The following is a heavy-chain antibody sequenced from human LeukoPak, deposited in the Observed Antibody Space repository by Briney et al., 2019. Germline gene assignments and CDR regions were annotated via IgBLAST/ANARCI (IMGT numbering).Heavy chain of an antibody. J-gene: IGHJ6*02. CDR2: INPKSGAT. CDR3: ARDTERLSGMDV. CDR1: GYIFTDYY. V-gene: IGHV1-2*04. D-gene: IGHD1-26*01. Sequence: ASVKVSCKASGYIFTDYYMHWVRQAPRQGLEWMGWINPKSGATNYAQKIQGWVTMTRDTSISTAYMELSSLTSDATAVYYCARDTERLSGMDVWGQGTTVTVSS.